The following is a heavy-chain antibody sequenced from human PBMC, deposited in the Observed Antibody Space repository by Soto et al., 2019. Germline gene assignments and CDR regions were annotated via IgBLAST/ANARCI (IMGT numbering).Heavy chain of an antibody. D-gene: IGHD4-17*01. J-gene: IGHJ4*02. CDR1: EFTFSNYG. Sequence: GRSLRHSCAASEFTFSNYGMNWVRQAPGKGLEWVSVISDSGGNTYYADSVKGRFTISRDNSKNTLYLQMNSLRAEDTAVYYCAKLSYGAPPAYWGQGTLVTVSS. V-gene: IGHV3-23*01. CDR2: ISDSGGNT. CDR3: AKLSYGAPPAY.